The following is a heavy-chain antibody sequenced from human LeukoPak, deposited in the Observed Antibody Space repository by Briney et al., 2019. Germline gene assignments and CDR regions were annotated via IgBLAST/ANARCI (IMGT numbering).Heavy chain of an antibody. CDR1: GGTFSSYA. D-gene: IGHD3-16*02. J-gene: IGHJ4*02. V-gene: IGHV1-69*13. CDR3: ASYRHEGCLAY. CDR2: IIPIVGTA. Sequence: SVKVSCKASGGTFSSYAISWVRQAPGQGLEWMGGIIPIVGTANYAQKFQGRVTITADESTSTAYMELSSLRSEDTAVYYCASYRHEGCLAYWGQGTLVTVSS.